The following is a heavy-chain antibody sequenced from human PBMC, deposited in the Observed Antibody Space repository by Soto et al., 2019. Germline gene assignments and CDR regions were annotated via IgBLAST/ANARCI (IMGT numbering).Heavy chain of an antibody. CDR3: AQQFVYGDYSVS. D-gene: IGHD4-17*01. J-gene: IGHJ4*02. V-gene: IGHV3-23*01. CDR1: GFTFSSYA. CDR2: ISGSGGST. Sequence: GGSLRLSCAASGFTFSSYAMSWVRQAPGKGLEWGSAISGSGGSTYYADSVKGRFTISRDNSKNTLYLQMNSLRAEDTAVYYCAQQFVYGDYSVSWGQGTLVTVSS.